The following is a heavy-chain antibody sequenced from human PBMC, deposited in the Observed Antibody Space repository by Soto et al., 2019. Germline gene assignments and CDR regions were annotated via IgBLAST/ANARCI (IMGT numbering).Heavy chain of an antibody. Sequence: AGGALRLSCAASGFTFSGYYMSWIRQAPGKGLEWGSYIRSRGRTVYYAESVKGRFTISRDNAKNSPYLQMNSLRAEDTAVYYCARDLPGYSSSQSWFAPWGQGTLVPVSS. CDR1: GFTFSGYY. V-gene: IGHV3-11*01. CDR3: ARDLPGYSSSQSWFAP. CDR2: IRSRGRTV. D-gene: IGHD6-13*01. J-gene: IGHJ5*02.